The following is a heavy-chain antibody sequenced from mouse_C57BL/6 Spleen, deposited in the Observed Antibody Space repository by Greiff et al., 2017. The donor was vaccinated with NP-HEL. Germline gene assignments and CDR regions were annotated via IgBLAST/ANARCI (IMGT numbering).Heavy chain of an antibody. Sequence: DVQLVESGGGLVKPGGSLKLSCAASGFTFSSYAMSWVRQTPEKRLEWVATISDGGRYTYYPDNVKGRFTISRDNAKNKLYLQMSHLKSEDTAMYYCARTTTVESPSFAYWGQGTLVTVSA. J-gene: IGHJ3*01. D-gene: IGHD1-1*01. V-gene: IGHV5-4*01. CDR2: ISDGGRYT. CDR3: ARTTTVESPSFAY. CDR1: GFTFSSYA.